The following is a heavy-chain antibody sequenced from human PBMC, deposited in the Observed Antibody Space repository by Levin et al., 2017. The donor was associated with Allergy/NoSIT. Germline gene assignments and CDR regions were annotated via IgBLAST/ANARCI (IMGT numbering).Heavy chain of an antibody. Sequence: GGSLRLSCAVSGFTFTDYAMHWVRQAPGKGLEWVALISYDGSNKYYADSVKGRFTISRDNSKNTLYLQMNSLRAEDTAVYYCARDHRVQAGQWFGDPNRSYYYYGLDVWGQGTTVTVSS. D-gene: IGHD3-10*01. V-gene: IGHV3-30-3*01. CDR1: GFTFTDYA. J-gene: IGHJ6*02. CDR3: ARDHRVQAGQWFGDPNRSYYYYGLDV. CDR2: ISYDGSNK.